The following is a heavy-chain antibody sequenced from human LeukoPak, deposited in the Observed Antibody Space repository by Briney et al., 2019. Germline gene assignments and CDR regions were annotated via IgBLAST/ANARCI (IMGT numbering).Heavy chain of an antibody. D-gene: IGHD2-2*01. CDR1: GYTFTSYG. CDR2: ISAYNGNT. CDR3: ARDGGVVPAAPFDY. J-gene: IGHJ4*02. Sequence: GASVKVSCKASGYTFTSYGISWVRQAPGQGLEWMEWISAYNGNTNYAQKLQGRVTMTTDTSTSTAYMELRSLRSDDTAVYYCARDGGVVPAAPFDYWGQETLVTVSS. V-gene: IGHV1-18*01.